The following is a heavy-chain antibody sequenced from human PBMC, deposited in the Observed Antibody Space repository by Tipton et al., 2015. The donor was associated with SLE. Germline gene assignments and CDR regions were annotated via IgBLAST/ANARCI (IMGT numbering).Heavy chain of an antibody. V-gene: IGHV4-34*01. Sequence: TLSLTCSVSGGSISIHYWSWIRQPPEKGLEWIGEINHSGSTYYNPSLKSRVTRSVDTSRNQLSLNLNSVTAAYTAVYYCARGYGGSSSWHYYFAYWGQGTLLTVSA. CDR1: GGSISIHY. CDR3: ARGYGGSSSWHYYFAY. D-gene: IGHD2-2*01. J-gene: IGHJ4*02. CDR2: INHSGST.